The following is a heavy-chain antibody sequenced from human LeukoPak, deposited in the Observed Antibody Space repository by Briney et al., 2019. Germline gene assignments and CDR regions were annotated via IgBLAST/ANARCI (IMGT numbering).Heavy chain of an antibody. D-gene: IGHD2-21*01. CDR2: IDERGSNA. Sequence: GGSLRLSCAASGFTFSNHWMHWVRQAPGKGLVWVSRIDERGSNAMYADSVKGRCSISRDNAKNTVNLQMNSLGAEDTGVYYCIRDEALWRLDYWGQGTLVTVSS. J-gene: IGHJ4*02. V-gene: IGHV3-74*03. CDR1: GFTFSNHW. CDR3: IRDEALWRLDY.